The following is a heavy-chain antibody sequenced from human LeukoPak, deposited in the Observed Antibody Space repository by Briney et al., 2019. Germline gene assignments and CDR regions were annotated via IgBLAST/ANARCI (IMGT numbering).Heavy chain of an antibody. CDR3: ARQSSGIAATDKIDY. J-gene: IGHJ4*02. CDR1: GFTFSRYS. CDR2: FTSMSRTI. V-gene: IGHV3-21*01. D-gene: IGHD6-13*01. Sequence: GGSLRLSCAASGFTFSRYSMTWVRQAPGKGLEWVSSFTSMSRTIYYADSVEGRFTISRDDAKESLYLQMNSLRAEDTAIYYCARQSSGIAATDKIDYWGQGVLVTVSS.